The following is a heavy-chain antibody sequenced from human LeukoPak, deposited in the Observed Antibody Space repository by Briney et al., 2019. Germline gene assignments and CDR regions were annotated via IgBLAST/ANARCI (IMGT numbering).Heavy chain of an antibody. CDR1: GGSISSSTYY. V-gene: IGHV4-39*01. Sequence: SETLSLTCTVSGGSISSSTYYWGWIRQPPGKGLEWIGEINHSGSTNYNPSLKSRVTISVDTSKNQFSLKLSSVTAADTAVYYCARHRCSGGSCYPMNWFDPWGQGTLVTVSS. CDR3: ARHRCSGGSCYPMNWFDP. CDR2: INHSGST. J-gene: IGHJ5*02. D-gene: IGHD2-15*01.